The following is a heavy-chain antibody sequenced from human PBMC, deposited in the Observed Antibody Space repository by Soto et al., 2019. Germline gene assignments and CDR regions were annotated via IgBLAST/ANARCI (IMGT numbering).Heavy chain of an antibody. Sequence: QLLESGPGLAKPSETLSLTCTVSGGSVRSGSFYWNWIRQPPGKGLEWIGYFFFSGSPNYNPSPKSRVTISADTSKNQFSLNVRSVTAADTAVYFCARESARIAVDVWGQGTTVTVSS. CDR3: ARESARIAVDV. CDR1: GGSVRSGSFY. V-gene: IGHV4-61*01. CDR2: FFFSGSP. J-gene: IGHJ6*02.